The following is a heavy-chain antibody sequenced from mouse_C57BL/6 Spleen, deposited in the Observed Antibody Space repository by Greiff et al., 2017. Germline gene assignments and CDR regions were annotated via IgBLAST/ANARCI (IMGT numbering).Heavy chain of an antibody. CDR2: ISSGGDYI. V-gene: IGHV5-9-1*02. CDR1: GFTFSSYA. CDR3: TRVPLYGCYFDD. D-gene: IGHD2-2*01. Sequence: EVKLMESGAGLVKPGGSLKLSCAASGFTFSSYAMSWVRQTPEKRLEWVAYISSGGDYIYYADTVKGRFTISRDNARNTLYLHMSSLTSEDTAMYYCTRVPLYGCYFDDWGQGTTLTVSS. J-gene: IGHJ2*01.